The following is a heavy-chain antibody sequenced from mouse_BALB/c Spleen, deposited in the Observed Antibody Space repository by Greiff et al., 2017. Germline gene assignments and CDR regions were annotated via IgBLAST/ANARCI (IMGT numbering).Heavy chain of an antibody. D-gene: IGHD3-1*01. Sequence: VQLQQSGAELVKPGASVKLSCTAYGFNIKDTYMHWVKQRPEQGLEWIGRIDPANGNTKYDPKFQGKATITADTSSNTAYLQLSSLTSEDTAVYYCARGTELVLDYWGQGTTLTVSA. V-gene: IGHV14-3*02. CDR2: IDPANGNT. CDR3: ARGTELVLDY. J-gene: IGHJ2*01. CDR1: GFNIKDTY.